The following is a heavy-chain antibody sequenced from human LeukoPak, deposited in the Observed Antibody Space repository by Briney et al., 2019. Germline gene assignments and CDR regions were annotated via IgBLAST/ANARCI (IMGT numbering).Heavy chain of an antibody. Sequence: GGSLRLSCAASGFTFSSYAMHWVRQAPGKGLEYVSAISSSGGSTYYANSVKGRFTISRDNSKNTLYLQMGSLRAEDMAVYYCARGNYGDYHFDYWGQGTLVTVSS. CDR3: ARGNYGDYHFDY. J-gene: IGHJ4*02. CDR1: GFTFSSYA. CDR2: ISSSGGST. V-gene: IGHV3-64*01. D-gene: IGHD4-17*01.